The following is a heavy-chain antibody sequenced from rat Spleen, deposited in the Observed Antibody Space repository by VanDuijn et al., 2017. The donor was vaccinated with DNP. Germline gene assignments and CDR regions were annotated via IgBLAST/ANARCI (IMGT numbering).Heavy chain of an antibody. D-gene: IGHD1-12*02. Sequence: EVLLVESDGGLVQPGRSLKLSCAVSGFTFSDYYMAWVRQAPAKGLEWVATISYNGGTPYYRDSVKGRFTISRDNAQSTLYLQMDSLRSEDTATYYCARHPDDGSYYPYYFDYWGQGVMVTVSS. CDR2: ISYNGGTP. V-gene: IGHV5-7*01. J-gene: IGHJ2*01. CDR3: ARHPDDGSYYPYYFDY. CDR1: GFTFSDYY.